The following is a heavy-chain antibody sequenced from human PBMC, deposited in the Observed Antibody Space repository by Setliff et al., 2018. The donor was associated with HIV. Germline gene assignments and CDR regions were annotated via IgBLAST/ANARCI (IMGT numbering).Heavy chain of an antibody. CDR3: VRIGHGYSFANGFDP. V-gene: IGHV3-30*04. Sequence: GGSLRLSCVASGFDFSGYSMPWVRQAPGKGPEWVAAISHDAVKTYYADAVRGRFIISRDNSKNTVYLQMNNLRVDDTAVYYCVRIGHGYSFANGFDPWGQGTPVTVPQ. CDR2: ISHDAVKT. CDR1: GFDFSGYS. J-gene: IGHJ5*02. D-gene: IGHD5-18*01.